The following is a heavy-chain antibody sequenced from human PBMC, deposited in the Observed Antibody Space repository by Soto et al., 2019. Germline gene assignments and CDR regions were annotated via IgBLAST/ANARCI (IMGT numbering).Heavy chain of an antibody. CDR1: GGSIGSYY. CDR3: ARGRGSTGTTYYFDY. Sequence: PSETLSLTCSVSGGSIGSYYWTWIRQPAGKGLEWIGRIYTSGTTNYNPSLESRVTMSVDTSKNQFSLGLSSVTAADTAVYYCARGRGSTGTTYYFDYWGQGTLVTVSS. D-gene: IGHD1-1*01. V-gene: IGHV4-4*07. CDR2: IYTSGTT. J-gene: IGHJ4*02.